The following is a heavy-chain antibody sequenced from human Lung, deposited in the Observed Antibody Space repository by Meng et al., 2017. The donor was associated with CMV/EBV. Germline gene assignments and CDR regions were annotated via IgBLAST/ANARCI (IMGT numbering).Heavy chain of an antibody. CDR3: ARGLYYGSGSYYSY. CDR2: IYHSGIT. Sequence: GSGGSISSRNWWSWVRQTPGKGLEWIGEIYHSGITNYSPSLKSRVTISIDKSKNQFSLKLTSVTAADTAVYYCARGLYYGSGSYYSYWGQGTLVTVSS. D-gene: IGHD3-10*01. CDR1: GGSISSRNW. J-gene: IGHJ4*02. V-gene: IGHV4-4*02.